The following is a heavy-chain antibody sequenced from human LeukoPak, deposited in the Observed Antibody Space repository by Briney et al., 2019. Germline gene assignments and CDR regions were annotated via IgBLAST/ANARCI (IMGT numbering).Heavy chain of an antibody. J-gene: IGHJ6*02. D-gene: IGHD1-26*01. V-gene: IGHV3-7*05. Sequence: GGSLRLSCVVSGFTFTSYWMTWVRAAPGKRLEWVANIRQDGSEEYYGDSAKGRFTIARDNAKYSLYLQMNSLRADDTAVYYCTSDASGDTSSRPRMDVWGQGTTVTVS. CDR1: GFTFTSYW. CDR3: TSDASGDTSSRPRMDV. CDR2: IRQDGSEE.